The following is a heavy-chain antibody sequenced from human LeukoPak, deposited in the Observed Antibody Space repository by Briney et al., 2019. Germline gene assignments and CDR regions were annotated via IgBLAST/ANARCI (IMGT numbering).Heavy chain of an antibody. V-gene: IGHV3-30*02. D-gene: IGHD4-17*01. CDR2: IRYDGSNK. J-gene: IGHJ4*02. Sequence: GGSLRLSCAASGFTFSSYGMHWVRQAPGKGLEWVAFIRYDGSNKYYADSVKGRFTISRDNSKNTLYLQMNSLRAEDTAVYYCAGKDTVTTDYWGQGTLVTVSS. CDR3: AGKDTVTTDY. CDR1: GFTFSSYG.